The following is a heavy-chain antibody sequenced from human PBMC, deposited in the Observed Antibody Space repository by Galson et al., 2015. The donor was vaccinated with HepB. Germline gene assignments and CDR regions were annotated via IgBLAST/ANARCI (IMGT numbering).Heavy chain of an antibody. D-gene: IGHD3-9*01. CDR1: GFTFSSYS. V-gene: IGHV3-21*01. J-gene: IGHJ6*02. CDR2: ISSSSTYI. CDR3: ASQRPRRILTGYLRGDGTDV. Sequence: SLRLSCAASGFTFSSYSMNWVRQAPGKGLEWVSSISSSSTYIFYADSVKGRFTISRDNAKNSLYLQMNSLRAADTAVYYCASQRPRRILTGYLRGDGTDVWGQGTTVTVSS.